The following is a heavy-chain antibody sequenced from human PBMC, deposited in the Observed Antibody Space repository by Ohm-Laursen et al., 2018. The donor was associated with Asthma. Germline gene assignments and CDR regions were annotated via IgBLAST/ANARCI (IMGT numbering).Heavy chain of an antibody. CDR1: GYSFSLYS. V-gene: IGHV3-21*01. CDR3: ARDFWSGYYIGY. D-gene: IGHD3-3*01. CDR2: ISSSSSYI. J-gene: IGHJ4*02. Sequence: SLRLSCAASGYSFSLYSIHWIRQAPGKGLEWVSSISSSSSYIYYADSVKGRFTISRDYAKNSLYLQMNSLRAEDAAVYYCARDFWSGYYIGYWGQGTLVTVSS.